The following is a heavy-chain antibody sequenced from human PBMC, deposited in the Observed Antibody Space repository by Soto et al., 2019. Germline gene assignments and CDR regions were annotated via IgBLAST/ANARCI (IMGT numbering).Heavy chain of an antibody. D-gene: IGHD4-17*01. J-gene: IGHJ4*02. Sequence: QLPLQEPGPGLVKPFQTLSLTCSVSDGSITSGGYYWSWIRQVPGKGLEWIGNIYYTGTTYYNAALKSRLTISVDTSKSQFSLNLSSVTAADTAVYFCARATTTVTTFDSWGQGTQVTVSS. CDR2: IYYTGTT. V-gene: IGHV4-31*03. CDR3: ARATTTVTTFDS. CDR1: DGSITSGGYY.